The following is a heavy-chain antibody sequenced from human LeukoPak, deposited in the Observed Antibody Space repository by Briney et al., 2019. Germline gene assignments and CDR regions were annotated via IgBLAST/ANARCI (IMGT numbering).Heavy chain of an antibody. D-gene: IGHD3-10*01. V-gene: IGHV4-39*07. CDR1: GGSISDNDYS. CDR3: ARVCGAGVIFKVFDLFRYYYYMDV. J-gene: IGHJ6*03. CDR2: IHYSGTT. Sequence: SETLSLTCNVSGGSISDNDYSWDWIRQPPGKGLEWVGCIHYSGTTYSNPSLKSRISISVDTSKSQFSLKLSSVTAADTAVYYCARVCGAGVIFKVFDLFRYYYYMDVWGKGTTVTVSS.